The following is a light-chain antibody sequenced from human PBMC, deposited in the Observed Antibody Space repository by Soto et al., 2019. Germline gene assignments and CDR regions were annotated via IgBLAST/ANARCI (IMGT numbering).Light chain of an antibody. CDR2: GAS. V-gene: IGKV3-20*01. CDR3: QQYGNSPIT. CDR1: QSVRSRY. J-gene: IGKJ5*01. Sequence: EVVLTQSPTTLSLSPGERATLSCRASQSVRSRYLAWYQQKPGQAPRLLISGASSRATGIPDRFSGSGSGTDFTLTVSRLEPEDFALYYCQQYGNSPITFGQGTRLEIK.